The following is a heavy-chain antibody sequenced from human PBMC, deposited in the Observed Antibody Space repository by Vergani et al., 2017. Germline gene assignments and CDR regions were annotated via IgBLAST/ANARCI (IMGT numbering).Heavy chain of an antibody. Sequence: EVQLVESGGGLVQPGRSLRLSCAASGFTFDDYAMHWVRQAPGKGLEWVSGISWNSGSIGYADSVKGRFTISRDNAKNSLYLQMNSLRAEDTALYYCAKDPDSSGSGDYFDYWGQGTLVTVSS. CDR3: AKDPDSSGSGDYFDY. CDR1: GFTFDDYA. V-gene: IGHV3-9*01. CDR2: ISWNSGSI. D-gene: IGHD6-19*01. J-gene: IGHJ4*02.